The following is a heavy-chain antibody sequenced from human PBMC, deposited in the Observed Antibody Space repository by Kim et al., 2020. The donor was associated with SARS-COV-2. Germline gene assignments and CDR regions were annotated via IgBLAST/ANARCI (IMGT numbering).Heavy chain of an antibody. J-gene: IGHJ6*02. D-gene: IGHD3-16*02. V-gene: IGHV4-34*01. CDR2: INYSGST. CDR3: ARIRLRLGDLSGYYYYSAMAV. CDR1: GGSFSGYY. Sequence: SETLSLTCAVYGGSFSGYYWSWIRQPPGKGLEWIGDINYSGSTNYNPSLKSRVTISLDTSKNQFSLKLSSVTAADTAVYYCARIRLRLGDLSGYYYYSAMAVWGQGTTVTAS.